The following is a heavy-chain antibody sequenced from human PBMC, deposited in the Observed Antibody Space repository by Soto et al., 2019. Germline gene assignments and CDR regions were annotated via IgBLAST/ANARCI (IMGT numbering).Heavy chain of an antibody. CDR3: ARGRGSSWPPYYYYGMDV. Sequence: GGSLRLSCAASGFTFSSYAMHWVRQAPGKGLEWVAVISYDGSNKYYADSVKGRFTISRDNSKNTLYLQMNSLRAEDTAVYYCARGRGSSWPPYYYYGMDVWGQGTTVTVSS. CDR1: GFTFSSYA. J-gene: IGHJ6*02. CDR2: ISYDGSNK. V-gene: IGHV3-30-3*01. D-gene: IGHD6-13*01.